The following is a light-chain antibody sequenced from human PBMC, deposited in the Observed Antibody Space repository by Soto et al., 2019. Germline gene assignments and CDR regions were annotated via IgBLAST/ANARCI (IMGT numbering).Light chain of an antibody. Sequence: EIVMTQSPATLSVSPGESATLSCRASQSVSSSKLAWYQQKPGQAPRLLIYGASTRATGIPARFSGRGSGTEFTLTISSLQSEDFAVYYCQQYNNCPYTFGQGTKLEIK. CDR1: QSVSSS. V-gene: IGKV3-15*01. CDR2: GAS. CDR3: QQYNNCPYT. J-gene: IGKJ2*01.